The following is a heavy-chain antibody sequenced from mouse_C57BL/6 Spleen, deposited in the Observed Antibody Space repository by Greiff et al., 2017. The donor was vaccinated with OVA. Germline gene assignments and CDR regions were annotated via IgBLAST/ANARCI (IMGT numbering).Heavy chain of an antibody. CDR1: GFTFSDYG. CDR2: ISSGSSTI. J-gene: IGHJ1*03. CDR3: ARGWDAWYFDV. V-gene: IGHV5-17*01. D-gene: IGHD4-1*01. Sequence: EVKVEESGGGLVKPGGSLKLSCAASGFTFSDYGMHWVRQAPEKGLEWVAYISSGSSTIYYADTVKGRFTISRDNAKNTLFLQMTSLRSEDTAMYYCARGWDAWYFDVWGTGTTVTVSS.